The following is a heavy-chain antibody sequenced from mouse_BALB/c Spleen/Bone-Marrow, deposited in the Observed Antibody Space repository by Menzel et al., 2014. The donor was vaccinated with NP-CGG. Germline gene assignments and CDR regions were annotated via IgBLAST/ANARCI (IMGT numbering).Heavy chain of an antibody. D-gene: IGHD2-4*01. J-gene: IGHJ2*01. CDR1: GFTFSSYG. Sequence: VQLQQSGGDLVKPGGSLKLSCAASGFTFSSYGMSWVRQTPDKRLEWVATISSGGSCTYYPDSVKGRFTISRDNAKNTLYLQMSSLKSEDTAMYYCARQTYYDYDGYFDYWGQGTTLTVSS. CDR2: ISSGGSCT. CDR3: ARQTYYDYDGYFDY. V-gene: IGHV5-6*01.